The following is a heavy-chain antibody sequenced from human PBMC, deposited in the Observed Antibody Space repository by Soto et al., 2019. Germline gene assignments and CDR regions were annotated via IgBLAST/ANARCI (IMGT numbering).Heavy chain of an antibody. Sequence: SQTLSLTCAISGDSVSSNSAAWNWIRQSPSRGLEWLGRTYYRSKWYNDYAVSVKSRITINPDTSKNQFSLQLNSVTPEDTAVYYCARQPDYYDSSGYLYYFDYWGQGTPVTVSS. CDR2: TYYRSKWYN. D-gene: IGHD3-22*01. CDR1: GDSVSSNSAA. J-gene: IGHJ4*02. V-gene: IGHV6-1*01. CDR3: ARQPDYYDSSGYLYYFDY.